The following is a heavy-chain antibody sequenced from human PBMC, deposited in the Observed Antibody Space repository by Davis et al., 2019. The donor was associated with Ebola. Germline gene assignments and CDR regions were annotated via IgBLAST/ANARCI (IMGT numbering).Heavy chain of an antibody. J-gene: IGHJ4*02. Sequence: SETLSLTCTVSGGSISSYYWSWIRQPPEKGLEWVGYIYYRGSTNYNPSLKSRVTISVDTSKNQFSLKLSSVTAADTAVYYCARGDYYGSGSYYYWGQGTLVTVSS. V-gene: IGHV4-59*01. CDR2: IYYRGST. D-gene: IGHD3-10*01. CDR3: ARGDYYGSGSYYY. CDR1: GGSISSYY.